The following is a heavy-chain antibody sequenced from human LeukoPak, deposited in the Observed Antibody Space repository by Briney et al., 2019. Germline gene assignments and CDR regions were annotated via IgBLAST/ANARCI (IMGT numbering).Heavy chain of an antibody. CDR2: ISSSSSYI. Sequence: GGSLRLSCAASGFTFSSYSMNWVRQAPGKGLEWVSSISSSSSYIYYADSVKGRFTISRDNAKNSLYLQMNSLRAEDTAVYYCAREMEYYDSSGYYQYFDYWGQGTLVTVSS. J-gene: IGHJ4*02. CDR1: GFTFSSYS. D-gene: IGHD3-22*01. V-gene: IGHV3-21*01. CDR3: AREMEYYDSSGYYQYFDY.